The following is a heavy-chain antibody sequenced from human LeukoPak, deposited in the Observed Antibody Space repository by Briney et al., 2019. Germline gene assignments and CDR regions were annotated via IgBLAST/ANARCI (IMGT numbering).Heavy chain of an antibody. J-gene: IGHJ6*03. D-gene: IGHD1-26*01. CDR2: IIPIFGTA. CDR3: ARGRGDYYYYYYVDV. CDR1: GGTFSSYA. V-gene: IGHV1-69*05. Sequence: SVKLSCKASGGTFSSYAISWVGQAPGRRLEWMGGIIPIFGTANYAQKIQGGVTITTDESMSTAYMEVSSLRSEDTAVYYCARGRGDYYYYYYVDVWGKGTTVTVS.